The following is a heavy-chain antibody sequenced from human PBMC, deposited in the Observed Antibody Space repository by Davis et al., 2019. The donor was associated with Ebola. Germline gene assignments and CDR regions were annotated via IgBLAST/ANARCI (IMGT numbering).Heavy chain of an antibody. V-gene: IGHV3-23*01. D-gene: IGHD2-2*01. Sequence: PGGSLRLSCAASGFTFSSYAMSWVRQAPGKGLEWVSAISGSGGSTYYADSVKGRFTISRDNSKNTLYLQMNSLRAEDTAVYYCAKEEDCSSTSCYVGWFDPWGQGTLVTVSS. J-gene: IGHJ5*02. CDR3: AKEEDCSSTSCYVGWFDP. CDR1: GFTFSSYA. CDR2: ISGSGGST.